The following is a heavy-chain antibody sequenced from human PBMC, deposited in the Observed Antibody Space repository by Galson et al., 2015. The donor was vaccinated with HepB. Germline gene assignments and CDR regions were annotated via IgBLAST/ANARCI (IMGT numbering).Heavy chain of an antibody. CDR3: ARDAIRGWELPGSEVWFDP. Sequence: SETLSLTCTVSGGSISSYYWSWIRQPAGKGLEWIGRIYTSGSTNYNPSLKSRVTMSVDTSKNQFSLKLSSVTAADTAVYNCARDAIRGWELPGSEVWFDPWGQGTLVTVSS. V-gene: IGHV4-4*07. J-gene: IGHJ5*02. D-gene: IGHD1-26*01. CDR1: GGSISSYY. CDR2: IYTSGST.